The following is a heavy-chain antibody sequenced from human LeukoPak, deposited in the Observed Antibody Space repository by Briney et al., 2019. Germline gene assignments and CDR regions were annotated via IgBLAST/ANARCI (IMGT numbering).Heavy chain of an antibody. Sequence: GGSLRLSCAASGFTFSSYAMSWVRQAPGKGLEWVSAISGSGGSTYYADSVKGRFTISRDNSKNTLYLQMNSLRAEDTAVYYCAKAEGYDFWSGYYSFTPDFDYWGQGTLVTVSS. CDR3: AKAEGYDFWSGYYSFTPDFDY. V-gene: IGHV3-23*01. CDR2: ISGSGGST. D-gene: IGHD3-3*01. J-gene: IGHJ4*02. CDR1: GFTFSSYA.